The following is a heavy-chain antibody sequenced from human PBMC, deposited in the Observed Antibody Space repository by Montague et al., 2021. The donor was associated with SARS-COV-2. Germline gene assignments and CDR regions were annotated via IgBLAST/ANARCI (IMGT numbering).Heavy chain of an antibody. V-gene: IGHV3-48*04. CDR3: ARDLRWGYYDILTGYYRPLDY. D-gene: IGHD3-9*01. CDR2: ISSSSSTI. J-gene: IGHJ4*02. CDR1: GFTFSSYS. Sequence: LRLSWAASGFTFSSYSMNWVRQAPGKGLEWVSYISSSSSTIYYADSVKGRFTISRDNAKNSLYLQMNSLRAEDTAVYYCARDLRWGYYDILTGYYRPLDYWGQGTLVTVSS.